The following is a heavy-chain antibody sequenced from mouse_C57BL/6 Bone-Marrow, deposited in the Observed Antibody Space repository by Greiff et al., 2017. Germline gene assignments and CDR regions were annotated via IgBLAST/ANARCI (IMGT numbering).Heavy chain of an antibody. CDR3: ARGGVYYGFAY. Sequence: QVQLQQPGAELVMPGASVKLSCKASGYTFTSYWMHWVKQRPGQGLEWIGEIDPSDSYTNYNQKFKGKSTLTVDKSSSTAYMQLSTLTSEDSAVYYSARGGVYYGFAYWGQGTLVTVSA. CDR2: IDPSDSYT. CDR1: GYTFTSYW. J-gene: IGHJ3*01. D-gene: IGHD1-1*01. V-gene: IGHV1-69*01.